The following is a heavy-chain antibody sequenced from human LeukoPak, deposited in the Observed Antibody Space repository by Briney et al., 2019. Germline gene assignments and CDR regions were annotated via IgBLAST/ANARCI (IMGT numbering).Heavy chain of an antibody. CDR2: INPNSGGT. J-gene: IGHJ6*03. CDR3: ARSCAASWLAVTPYYYYYMDV. D-gene: IGHD4-11*01. CDR1: GYTFIGYY. Sequence: ASVKVSCKASGYTFIGYYMHWVRQAPGQGLEWMGWINPNSGGTNYAQKFQGRVTMTRDTSISTAYMELSRLRSDDTAVYYRARSCAASWLAVTPYYYYYMDVWGKGTTVTVSS. V-gene: IGHV1-2*02.